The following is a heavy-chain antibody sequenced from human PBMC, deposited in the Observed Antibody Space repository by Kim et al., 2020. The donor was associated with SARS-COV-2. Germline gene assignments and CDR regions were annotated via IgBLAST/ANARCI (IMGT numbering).Heavy chain of an antibody. Sequence: SETLSLTCTVSGGSVSSDSYYWSWIRQPPGKGLECIGYIYYSGSTNYNPSFKSRVTISLDTSKIQFSLKLSSVTAADTAVYYCARERPSSGFLDYWGQGTLVTVSS. J-gene: IGHJ4*02. CDR3: ARERPSSGFLDY. CDR2: IYYSGST. V-gene: IGHV4-61*01. CDR1: GGSVSSDSYY.